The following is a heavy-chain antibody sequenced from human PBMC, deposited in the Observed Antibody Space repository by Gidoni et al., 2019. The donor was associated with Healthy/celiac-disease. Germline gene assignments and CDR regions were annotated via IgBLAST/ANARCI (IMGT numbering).Heavy chain of an antibody. D-gene: IGHD3-10*01. V-gene: IGHV1-69*01. J-gene: IGHJ4*02. CDR2: IIPLFGTA. CDR3: ARDVRYGSGSHFDY. CDR1: GGPFSRYA. Sequence: QVQLVQSGAEVKKPGSSVKVSCKASGGPFSRYAISWVRQAPGQGLGWMGGIIPLFGTANYAQKFQGRVTITADESTSTAYMELSSLRSEDTAVYYCARDVRYGSGSHFDYWGQGTLVTVSS.